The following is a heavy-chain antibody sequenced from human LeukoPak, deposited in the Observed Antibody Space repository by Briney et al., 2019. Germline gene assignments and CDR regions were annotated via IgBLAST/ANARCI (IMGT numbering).Heavy chain of an antibody. CDR1: GGSISSSSYY. J-gene: IGHJ3*02. D-gene: IGHD3-22*01. CDR3: ARLGYYYDSSGQVEAFDI. Sequence: PSETLSLTCTVSGGSISSSSYYWGWIRQPPGKGLEWIGSIYYSGSTYYNPSLESRVTISVDTSKNQFSLKLSSVTAADTAVYYCARLGYYYDSSGQVEAFDIWGQGTMVTVSS. V-gene: IGHV4-39*07. CDR2: IYYSGST.